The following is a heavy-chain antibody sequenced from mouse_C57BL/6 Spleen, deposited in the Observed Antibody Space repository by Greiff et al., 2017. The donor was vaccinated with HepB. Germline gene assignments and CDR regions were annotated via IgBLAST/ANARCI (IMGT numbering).Heavy chain of an antibody. V-gene: IGHV2-2*01. Sequence: QVQLQQSGPGLVQPSQSLSITCTVSGFSLTSYGVHWVRQSPGKGLEWLGVIWSGGSTDYNAAFISRLSISKDNSKSQVFFKMNSLQADDTAIYYCARSGDCDGGGYYAMDYWGQGTSVTVSS. CDR2: IWSGGST. CDR1: GFSLTSYG. D-gene: IGHD2-4*01. J-gene: IGHJ4*01. CDR3: ARSGDCDGGGYYAMDY.